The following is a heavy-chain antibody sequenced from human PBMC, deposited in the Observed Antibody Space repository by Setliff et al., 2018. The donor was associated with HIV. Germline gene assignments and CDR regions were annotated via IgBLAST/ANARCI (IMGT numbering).Heavy chain of an antibody. J-gene: IGHJ4*02. CDR2: ISESG. V-gene: IGHV3-23*01. Sequence: GGSLRLSCAVSGFTFSSYPMTWVRQAPGKGLDWVSVISESGYSADSVKGRFTISRDNSKNMLYLQMNNLTTEDTAVYYCVNRAWLESWGQGTLVTVSS. CDR1: GFTFSSYP. CDR3: VNRAWLES.